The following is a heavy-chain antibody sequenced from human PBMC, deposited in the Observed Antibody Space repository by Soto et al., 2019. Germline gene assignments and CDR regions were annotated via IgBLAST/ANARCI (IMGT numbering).Heavy chain of an antibody. Sequence: QVQLVQSGAEVKEPEASVKISCKGSGYTFTNFYIHWVRQAPGQGLEWMGIVNPNGGSTNYAQNFKGIITLSRDTSTSTVYMDLSSLRSEDTAVYYCARALASGDYWGQGTLFTVSS. CDR3: ARALASGDY. CDR1: GYTFTNFY. V-gene: IGHV1-46*01. J-gene: IGHJ4*02. CDR2: VNPNGGST. D-gene: IGHD6-6*01.